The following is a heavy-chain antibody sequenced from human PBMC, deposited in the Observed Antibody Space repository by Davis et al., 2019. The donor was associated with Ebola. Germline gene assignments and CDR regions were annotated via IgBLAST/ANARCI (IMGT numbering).Heavy chain of an antibody. CDR1: GGSISSGGYY. CDR2: INHSGST. D-gene: IGHD5-12*01. J-gene: IGHJ4*02. Sequence: SETLSLTCTVSGGSISSGGYYWSWIRQPPGKGLEWIGEINHSGSTNYNPSLKSRVTISVDTSKNQFSLKLSSVTAADTAVYYCARVRGYSGYGRFDYWGQGTLVTVSS. CDR3: ARVRGYSGYGRFDY. V-gene: IGHV4-39*07.